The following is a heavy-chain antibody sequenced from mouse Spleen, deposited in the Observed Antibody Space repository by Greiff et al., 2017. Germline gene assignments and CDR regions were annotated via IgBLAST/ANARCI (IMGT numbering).Heavy chain of an antibody. CDR1: GFTFSSYA. Sequence: DVQLVESGGGLVKPGGSLKLSCAASGFTFSSYAMSWVRQTPEKRLEWVATISSGGSYTYYPDSVKGRFTISRDNAKNTLYLQMSSLRSEDTAMYYCARQVYYYGSSLYYFDYWGQGTTLTVSS. CDR2: ISSGGSYT. D-gene: IGHD1-1*01. CDR3: ARQVYYYGSSLYYFDY. V-gene: IGHV5-9-3*01. J-gene: IGHJ2*01.